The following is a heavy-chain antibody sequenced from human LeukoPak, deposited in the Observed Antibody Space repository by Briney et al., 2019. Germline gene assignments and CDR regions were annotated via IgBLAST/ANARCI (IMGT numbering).Heavy chain of an antibody. D-gene: IGHD3-10*01. V-gene: IGHV1-8*01. J-gene: IGHJ6*03. Sequence: ASVKVSCKASGYTFASYHINWVRQATGQGLEWMGWMNPNSGDTGYAQKFQGRVIMTRNTSISTAYMELSSLRSEDTAVYYCARPSGGWYYYYMDVWGKGTTVTVSS. CDR1: GYTFASYH. CDR3: ARPSGGWYYYYMDV. CDR2: MNPNSGDT.